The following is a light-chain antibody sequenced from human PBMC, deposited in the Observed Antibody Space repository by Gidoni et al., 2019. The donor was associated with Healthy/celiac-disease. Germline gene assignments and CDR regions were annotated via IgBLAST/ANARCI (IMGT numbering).Light chain of an antibody. CDR2: GAS. J-gene: IGKJ4*01. CDR3: QQYNNWPSLT. CDR1: QSVSSN. Sequence: EKVMTQSPATLSVSPGERATLSCRASQSVSSNLAWYQQKPGQAPRLLIYGASTSVTGIPARFSGSGSGTEFALTISSLQSEDFAVYYCQQYNNWPSLTFGGGTKVEIK. V-gene: IGKV3-15*01.